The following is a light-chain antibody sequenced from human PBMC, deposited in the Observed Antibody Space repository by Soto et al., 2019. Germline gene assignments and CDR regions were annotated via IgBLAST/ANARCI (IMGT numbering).Light chain of an antibody. J-gene: IGKJ5*01. CDR2: AAS. Sequence: AIRMTQSPSSLSASTGDRVTITCRASQGISSYLAWYQQKPGKAPKLLIYAASTLQSGVPSRFSGSGSGTDFTLTISCLQSADFATYYCQQYYSYPPITFGQGTRLEIK. V-gene: IGKV1-8*01. CDR3: QQYYSYPPIT. CDR1: QGISSY.